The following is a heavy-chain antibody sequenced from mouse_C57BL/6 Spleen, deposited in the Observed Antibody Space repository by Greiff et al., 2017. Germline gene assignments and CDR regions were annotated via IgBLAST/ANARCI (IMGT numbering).Heavy chain of an antibody. J-gene: IGHJ4*01. CDR1: GYTFTSYG. CDR2: IYPRSGNT. D-gene: IGHD3-3*01. V-gene: IGHV1-81*01. Sequence: VQLQESGAELARPGASVKLSCKASGYTFTSYGISWVKQRTGQGLELIGEIYPRSGNTYYNEKFKGKATPTADKSSSTAYMELRCLTSEDSAVYFCAHVRDYYAMDYWGQGTSVTVSS. CDR3: AHVRDYYAMDY.